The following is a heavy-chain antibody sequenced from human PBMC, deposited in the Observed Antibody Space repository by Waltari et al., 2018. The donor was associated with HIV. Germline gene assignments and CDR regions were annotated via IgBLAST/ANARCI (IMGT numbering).Heavy chain of an antibody. V-gene: IGHV4-34*01. D-gene: IGHD5-12*01. CDR2: INHRRNT. J-gene: IGHJ4*02. CDR3: ARRALWLRPVYYFDY. Sequence: VQLQQWGAGLLQPSETLSLTSAVYGESFDCSYWSWIRPPPGKRLEWMGEINHRRNTNYNPSLKSRLTMSVDASKNQFSLNLNSVTAADTGVYYCARRALWLRPVYYFDYWGQGALVTVSS. CDR1: GESFDCSY.